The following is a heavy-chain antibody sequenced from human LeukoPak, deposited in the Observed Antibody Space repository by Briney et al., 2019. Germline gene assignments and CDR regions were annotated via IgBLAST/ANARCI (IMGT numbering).Heavy chain of an antibody. V-gene: IGHV4-59*01. CDR2: IYYSGST. CDR1: GFTFSSYA. CDR3: ARDDDDDAFDI. Sequence: GSLRLSCAASGFTFSSYAMSWIRQPPGKGLEWIGYIYYSGSTNYNPSLKSRVTISVDTSKNQFSLKLSSVTAADTAVYYCARDDDDDAFDIWGQGTMVTVSS. D-gene: IGHD3-16*01. J-gene: IGHJ3*02.